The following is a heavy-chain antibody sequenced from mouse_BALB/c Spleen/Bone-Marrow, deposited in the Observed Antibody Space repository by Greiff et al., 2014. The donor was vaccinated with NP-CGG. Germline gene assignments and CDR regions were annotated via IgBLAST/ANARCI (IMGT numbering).Heavy chain of an antibody. D-gene: IGHD2-3*01. V-gene: IGHV2-9*02. CDR3: ARDGLYDNYAMDY. Sequence: VHLVESGPGLVAPSQSLSITCTVSGFSLTSYGVHWVRQPPGKGLEWLGVIWAGGSTNYNSALMSRLSISKDNSKSQVFLKMNSLQTDDTAMYYCARDGLYDNYAMDYWGQGTSVTVSS. J-gene: IGHJ4*01. CDR1: GFSLTSYG. CDR2: IWAGGST.